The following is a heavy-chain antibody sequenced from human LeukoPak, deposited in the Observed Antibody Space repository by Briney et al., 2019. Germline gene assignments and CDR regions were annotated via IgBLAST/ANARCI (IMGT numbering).Heavy chain of an antibody. D-gene: IGHD6-19*01. Sequence: PGGSLRLSCAAFSGFAMSWVCQAPGRGLEWVSAINGRGDDTYYPDSVKGRFTISRDNSNNTLYLQMNSLRAEDTAVYYCAKGHRSSSSFFDSWGQGILVTVSS. CDR3: AKGHRSSSSFFDS. CDR1: SGFA. V-gene: IGHV3-23*01. J-gene: IGHJ4*02. CDR2: INGRGDDT.